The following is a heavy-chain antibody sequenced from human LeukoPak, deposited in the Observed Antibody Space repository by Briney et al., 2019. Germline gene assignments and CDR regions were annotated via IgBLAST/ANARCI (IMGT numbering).Heavy chain of an antibody. CDR1: GFTFSRYE. D-gene: IGHD1-26*01. CDR3: AKGVGIVGATDY. V-gene: IGHV3-48*03. Sequence: GGSLRLSCAASGFTFSRYEMNWVRQAPGKGLEWVSYISSSGSTIYYADSVKGRFTISRDNAKNSLYLQMNSLRAEDTAVYYCAKGVGIVGATDYWGQGTLVTVSS. CDR2: ISSSGSTI. J-gene: IGHJ4*02.